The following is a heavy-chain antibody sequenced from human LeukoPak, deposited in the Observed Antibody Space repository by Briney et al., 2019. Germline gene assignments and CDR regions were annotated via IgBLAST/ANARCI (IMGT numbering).Heavy chain of an antibody. D-gene: IGHD2-2*01. V-gene: IGHV3-30*02. CDR1: GFTFSDYW. J-gene: IGHJ6*02. CDR2: IRYDGSNK. CDR3: AKDPGGDCSSTSCYASYYYGMDV. Sequence: GGSLRLSCAASGFTFSDYWMTWVRQAPGKGLEWVAFIRYDGSNKYYADSVKGRFTISRDNSKNTLYLQMNSLRAEDTAVYYCAKDPGGDCSSTSCYASYYYGMDVWGQGTTVTVSS.